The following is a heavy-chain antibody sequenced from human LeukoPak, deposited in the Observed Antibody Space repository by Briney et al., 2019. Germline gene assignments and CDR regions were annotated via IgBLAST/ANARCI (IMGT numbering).Heavy chain of an antibody. CDR1: GGSISSSSYY. CDR2: IYYSGST. CDR3: ARVISSQGLVYYFDY. Sequence: PSETLSLTCTVSGGSISSSSYYWGWIRQPPGRGLEWLGCIYYSGSTYYHPSFKSRVPISVDTSKNQFTLKLTAVTAEDRALYSCARVISSQGLVYYFDYWGQGTLVSVSS. D-gene: IGHD6-19*01. J-gene: IGHJ4*02. V-gene: IGHV4-39*06.